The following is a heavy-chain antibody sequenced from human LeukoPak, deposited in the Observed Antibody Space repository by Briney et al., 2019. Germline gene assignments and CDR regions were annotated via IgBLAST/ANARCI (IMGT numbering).Heavy chain of an antibody. J-gene: IGHJ6*03. CDR1: GFTFSSYW. CDR2: IKQDGSEK. V-gene: IGHV3-7*01. D-gene: IGHD4-11*01. Sequence: PGRSLRLSCAASGFTFSSYWMSWVRQAPGKGLEWVANIKQDGSEKYYVDSVKGRFTISRDNAKNSLYLQMNSLRAEDTVVYYCARITSNFPYYYYMDVWGKGTTVTVSS. CDR3: ARITSNFPYYYYMDV.